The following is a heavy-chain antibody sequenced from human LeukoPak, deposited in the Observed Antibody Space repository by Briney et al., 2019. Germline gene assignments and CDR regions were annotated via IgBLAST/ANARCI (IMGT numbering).Heavy chain of an antibody. V-gene: IGHV1-46*01. D-gene: IGHD3-3*01. J-gene: IGHJ4*02. CDR3: ARVSPNFWSGLDY. Sequence: ASVKVSCKASGYTFTSYYMHWVRQAPGQGLEWMGIINPSGGSTSYAQKSQGRVTMTRDTSTSTVYTELSSLRSEDTAVYYCARVSPNFWSGLDYWGQGTLVTVSS. CDR2: INPSGGST. CDR1: GYTFTSYY.